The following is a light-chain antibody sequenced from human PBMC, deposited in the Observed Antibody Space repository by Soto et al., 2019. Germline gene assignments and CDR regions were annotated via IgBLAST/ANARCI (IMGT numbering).Light chain of an antibody. CDR1: SSDVGGYNY. V-gene: IGLV2-14*01. J-gene: IGLJ1*01. Sequence: QSALTQPASVSGSPGQSITISCTGTSSDVGGYNYVSWYQQHPDKAPKLIIYDVSDRPSGVSDRFSGSKSGSTASLTISGLQAEDEAEYYCFSYTSDSTGVFGTGTKLTVL. CDR3: FSYTSDSTGV. CDR2: DVS.